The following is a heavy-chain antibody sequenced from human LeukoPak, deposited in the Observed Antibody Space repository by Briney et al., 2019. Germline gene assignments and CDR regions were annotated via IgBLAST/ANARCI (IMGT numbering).Heavy chain of an antibody. D-gene: IGHD5-24*01. CDR1: GFTFSSFA. Sequence: GGSLRLSCAASGFTFSSFAMHWVRQAPGKGLEWVAVISFDGSDKYYAEAVKGRFTISRDNSENTVYLQMNSLRVDDTAIYYCATRLPFTGYKNWGQGTLVTVSS. CDR3: ATRLPFTGYKN. CDR2: ISFDGSDK. J-gene: IGHJ4*01. V-gene: IGHV3-30*04.